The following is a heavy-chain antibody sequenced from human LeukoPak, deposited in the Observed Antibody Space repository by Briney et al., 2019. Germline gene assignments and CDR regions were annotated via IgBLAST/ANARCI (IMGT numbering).Heavy chain of an antibody. CDR3: ARDVSLSVATTTPDY. Sequence: GASVKVSCKASGYTFTSYYMHWVRQAPGQGLEWMGIINPSGGSTSYAQKFQGRVTMTRDTSTSTVYMELSSLRSEDTAVYYCARDVSLSVATTTPDYWGQGTLVTVSS. D-gene: IGHD5-12*01. CDR2: INPSGGST. CDR1: GYTFTSYY. J-gene: IGHJ4*02. V-gene: IGHV1-46*01.